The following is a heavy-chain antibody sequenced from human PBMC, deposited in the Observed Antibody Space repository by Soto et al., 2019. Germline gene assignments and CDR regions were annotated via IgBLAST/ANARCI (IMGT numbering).Heavy chain of an antibody. J-gene: IGHJ5*02. Sequence: QVQLQESGPGLVKPSQTLSLTCTVSGGSISSGGYYWSWIRQHPGEGLEWIGYIYYSGSTYYNPSLKSRVTISVDTSKNQFSLKLSSVTAADTAVYYCARGLKNGPNWFDPWGRGTLVTVSS. CDR2: IYYSGST. CDR1: GGSISSGGYY. CDR3: ARGLKNGPNWFDP. D-gene: IGHD1-1*01. V-gene: IGHV4-31*03.